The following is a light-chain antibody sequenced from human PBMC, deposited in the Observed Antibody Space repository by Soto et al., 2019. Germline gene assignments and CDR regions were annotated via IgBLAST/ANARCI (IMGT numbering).Light chain of an antibody. V-gene: IGLV1-40*01. CDR3: QSYDSSLSVV. Sequence: QSVLTQPPSVSGAPGQRVTISCTGSSSKIGAGYDVHWYQQLPGTAPKLLIYANSNRPSGVPDRFSGSKSGTSASLAITGFQAEDEADYYCQSYDSSLSVVFGGATKLTVL. CDR2: ANS. J-gene: IGLJ2*01. CDR1: SSKIGAGYD.